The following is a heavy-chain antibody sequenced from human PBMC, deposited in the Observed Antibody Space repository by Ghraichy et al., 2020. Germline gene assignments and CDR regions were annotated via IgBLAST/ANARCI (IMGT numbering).Heavy chain of an antibody. Sequence: GESLNISCSASGFTFSSYAMHWVRQAPGKGLEYVSAISSNGGSTYYADSVKGRFTISRDNSKNTLYLQISSLRAEDTAVYYCVKAGYYDFWSGYYTGILFDYWGQGTLVTVSS. J-gene: IGHJ4*02. CDR2: ISSNGGST. CDR3: VKAGYYDFWSGYYTGILFDY. V-gene: IGHV3-64D*06. D-gene: IGHD3-3*01. CDR1: GFTFSSYA.